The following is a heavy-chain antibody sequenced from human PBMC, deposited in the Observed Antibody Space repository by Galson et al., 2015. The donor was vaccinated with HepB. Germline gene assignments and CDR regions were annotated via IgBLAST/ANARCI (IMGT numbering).Heavy chain of an antibody. D-gene: IGHD5-12*01. CDR2: IYYSGST. CDR3: ARVRRSIGYGPIYFDY. J-gene: IGHJ4*02. V-gene: IGHV4-39*07. CDR1: GGSISSLIYY. Sequence: SETLSLTCTVSGGSISSLIYYWGWIRQPPGKGLEWIGSIYYSGSTYYNPSLKSRLTISVDTSKNHFSLKLNSVTAADTAVYYCARVRRSIGYGPIYFDYWGQGTLVTVSS.